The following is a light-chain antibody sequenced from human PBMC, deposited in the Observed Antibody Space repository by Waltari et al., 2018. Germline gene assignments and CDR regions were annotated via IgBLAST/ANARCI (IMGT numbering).Light chain of an antibody. V-gene: IGKV3-15*01. CDR3: QQYNEWSPLT. J-gene: IGKJ4*01. CDR1: QNVRTK. CDR2: DAS. Sequence: EIVMTQFPATLSVSPGDRATLSCRASQNVRTKLAWYQHRPGQPPRLLIHDASTRASDIPPRFICRGSGTDFTLTISSLQSEDFAVYYCQQYNEWSPLTFGGGTQIDIK.